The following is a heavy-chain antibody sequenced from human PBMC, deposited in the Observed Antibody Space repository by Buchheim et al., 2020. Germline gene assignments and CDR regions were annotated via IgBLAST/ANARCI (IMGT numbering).Heavy chain of an antibody. V-gene: IGHV3-33*01. D-gene: IGHD3-22*01. CDR2: IWYDGSNK. CDR1: GFTFSSYG. J-gene: IGHJ4*02. CDR3: ARGVDSSGYYDTYYFDY. Sequence: VQLLESGGGVVQPGRSLRLSCAASGFTFSSYGMHWVRQAPGKGLEWVAVIWYDGSNKYYADSVKGRFTISRDNSKNTLYLQMNSLRAEDTAVYYCARGVDSSGYYDTYYFDYWGQGTL.